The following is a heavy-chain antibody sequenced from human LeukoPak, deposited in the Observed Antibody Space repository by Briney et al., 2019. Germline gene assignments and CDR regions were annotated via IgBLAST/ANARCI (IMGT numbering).Heavy chain of an antibody. Sequence: SETLSLTCAVYGNDYKSHYKWSRIRQTPEGLLEWIGEINHSGYTNYNPSLKSRVTLSIDTSKNQFSLRLNSVTAADTAVYYCSRQVVGNDYWGQGTLVTVSS. CDR3: SRQVVGNDY. D-gene: IGHD3-22*01. CDR1: GNDYKSHYK. J-gene: IGHJ4*02. V-gene: IGHV4-34*01. CDR2: INHSGYT.